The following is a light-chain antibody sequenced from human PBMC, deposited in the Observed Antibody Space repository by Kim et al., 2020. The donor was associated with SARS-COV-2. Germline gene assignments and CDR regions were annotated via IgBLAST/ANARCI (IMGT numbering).Light chain of an antibody. CDR1: QTFSNTF. CDR3: QQSGSSPT. CDR2: ATS. Sequence: EGVLTQSPVTLSLSPGERATLSYRASQTFSNTFLAWYQQKLGQAPRLLIDATSNRPTGIPDRFSGRGSGTDFTLTISRLEPEDSAVYYCQQSGSSPTFGQGTKVDIK. J-gene: IGKJ1*01. V-gene: IGKV3-20*01.